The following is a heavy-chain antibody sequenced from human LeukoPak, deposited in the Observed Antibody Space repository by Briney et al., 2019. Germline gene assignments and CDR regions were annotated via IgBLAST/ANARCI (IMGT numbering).Heavy chain of an antibody. CDR1: GGSISSYY. V-gene: IGHV4-59*08. J-gene: IGHJ4*02. CDR3: ARHKKEGGNPPYFDY. CDR2: IYYSGST. Sequence: SETLSLTCTVSGGSISSYYWSWIRQPPGKGLEWIGYIYYSGSTNYNPSLKSRVTISVDTSKNQFSLKLSSVTAADTAVYYCARHKKEGGNPPYFDYWGQGTLVTVSS. D-gene: IGHD4-23*01.